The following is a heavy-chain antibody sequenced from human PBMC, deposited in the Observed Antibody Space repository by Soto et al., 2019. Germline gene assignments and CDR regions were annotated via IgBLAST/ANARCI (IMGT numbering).Heavy chain of an antibody. CDR1: GYSFTSYW. J-gene: IGHJ5*02. CDR2: IYPGDSDT. V-gene: IGHV5-51*01. D-gene: IGHD2-2*01. CDR3: ARLYQVGDPQNWFDP. Sequence: PGESLKISCKGSGYSFTSYWIGWVRQMPGKGLEWMGIIYPGDSDTRYSPSFQGQVTISADKSISTAYLQWSSLKASDTAMYYCARLYQVGDPQNWFDPWGQGTLVTVSS.